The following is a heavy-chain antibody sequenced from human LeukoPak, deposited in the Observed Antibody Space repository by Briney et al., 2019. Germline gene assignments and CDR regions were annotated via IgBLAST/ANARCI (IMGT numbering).Heavy chain of an antibody. CDR3: ARFVRQMTTFDY. D-gene: IGHD6-6*01. V-gene: IGHV1-46*01. J-gene: IGHJ4*02. CDR2: TNPSGGIT. CDR1: GYTFTSYY. Sequence: GASVKVSCKASGYTFTSYYIHWVRQAPGQGLEWMGITNPSGGITNYAQKFQDRVTVTRDTSTSTVYMELSSLRSDDTAVYYCARFVRQMTTFDYWGQGTLVTVSS.